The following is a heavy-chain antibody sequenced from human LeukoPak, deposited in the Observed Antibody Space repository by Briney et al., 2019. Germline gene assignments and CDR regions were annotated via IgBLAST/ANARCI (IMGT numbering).Heavy chain of an antibody. D-gene: IGHD1-26*01. Sequence: GESLQISCKASGYNFPTYWIGWVRQMPGKGLEWMGIIFPIDSDTRYSPSFQGQVTMSVDMSLTTAYLQWRSLKASDTATYYCVRHIEWDYYYYYMDVWGKGTTVTVSS. CDR1: GYNFPTYW. V-gene: IGHV5-51*01. J-gene: IGHJ6*03. CDR3: VRHIEWDYYYYYMDV. CDR2: IFPIDSDT.